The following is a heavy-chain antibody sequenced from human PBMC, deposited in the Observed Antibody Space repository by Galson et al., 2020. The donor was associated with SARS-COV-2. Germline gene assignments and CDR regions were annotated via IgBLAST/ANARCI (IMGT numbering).Heavy chain of an antibody. V-gene: IGHV1-2*02. CDR2: INPNSGGT. Sequence: ASVKVSCKASGYTFTGYYMHWVRQAPGQGLEWMGWINPNSGGTNYAQKFQGRVTMTRDTSIRTANMELSRLRSDVTAVYYCARDEFQQLGLVAHYWGQGTLVTVSS. CDR3: ARDEFQQLGLVAHY. D-gene: IGHD6-6*01. CDR1: GYTFTGYY. J-gene: IGHJ4*02.